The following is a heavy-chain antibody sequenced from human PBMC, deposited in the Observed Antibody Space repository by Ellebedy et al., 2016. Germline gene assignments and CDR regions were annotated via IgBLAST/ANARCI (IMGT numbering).Heavy chain of an antibody. V-gene: IGHV1-18*01. CDR3: ARDERGDGSGIVKVHFNY. CDR1: GYTFSSYG. Sequence: ASVKVSCKASGYTFSSYGITWVRQAPGQGLEWMGWISTYNGDTNYAQKLQGRVTMTTDTSTSTDYMELRSLRSEDTAVYYCARDERGDGSGIVKVHFNYWGQGTLVTVSS. D-gene: IGHD3-22*01. J-gene: IGHJ4*02. CDR2: ISTYNGDT.